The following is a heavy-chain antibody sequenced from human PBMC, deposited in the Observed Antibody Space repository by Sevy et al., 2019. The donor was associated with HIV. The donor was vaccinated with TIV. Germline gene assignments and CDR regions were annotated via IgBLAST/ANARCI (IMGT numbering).Heavy chain of an antibody. D-gene: IGHD2-2*01. Sequence: GGSLRLSCAASGFTFSSYWMSWVRQAPGKGLEWVANIKQDGSEKYYVDSVKGGFTISRDNAKNSLYLQMNSLRAEDTAVYYCARVGIVVVPAAMSVSAYYYYYGMDVWGQGTTVTVSS. V-gene: IGHV3-7*03. CDR3: ARVGIVVVPAAMSVSAYYYYYGMDV. CDR1: GFTFSSYW. CDR2: IKQDGSEK. J-gene: IGHJ6*02.